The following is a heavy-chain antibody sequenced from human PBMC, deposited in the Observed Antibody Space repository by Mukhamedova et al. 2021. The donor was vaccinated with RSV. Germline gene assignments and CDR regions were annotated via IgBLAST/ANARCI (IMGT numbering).Heavy chain of an antibody. J-gene: IGHJ4*02. D-gene: IGHD1-1*01. Sequence: GTANYAQKFQGRVTITADESTSTAYMELSSLRSEDTAVYYCARDQLELRGTYYFDYWGQGTLVTVSS. CDR3: ARDQLELRGTYYFDY. V-gene: IGHV1-69*01. CDR2: GTA.